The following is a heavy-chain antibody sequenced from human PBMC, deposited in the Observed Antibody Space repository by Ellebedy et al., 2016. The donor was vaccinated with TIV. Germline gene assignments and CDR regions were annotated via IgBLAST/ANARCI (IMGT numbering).Heavy chain of an antibody. CDR2: INPSGGST. Sequence: ASVKVSCKASGYTFTSYYMHWVRQAPGQGLEWMGIINPSGGSTSYAQKFQGRVTMTRDTSTSTVYMELSSLRSEDTAVYYCARDREKIAVAGLLNWFDPWGQGTLVTVSS. D-gene: IGHD6-19*01. CDR3: ARDREKIAVAGLLNWFDP. CDR1: GYTFTSYY. J-gene: IGHJ5*02. V-gene: IGHV1-46*01.